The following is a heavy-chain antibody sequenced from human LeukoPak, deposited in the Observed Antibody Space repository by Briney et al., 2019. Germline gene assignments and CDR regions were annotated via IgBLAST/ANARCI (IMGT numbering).Heavy chain of an antibody. D-gene: IGHD1-26*01. CDR3: ASRRYSGSYSGFYFDY. V-gene: IGHV4-34*01. J-gene: IGHJ4*02. CDR1: GGSFSGYY. Sequence: SETLSLTCAVYGGSFSGYYWSWIRQPPGKGLEWIGEINHSGSTNYNPSLKSRVTISVDTSKNQFSLKLSSVTAADTAVYYCASRRYSGSYSGFYFDYWGQGTLVTASS. CDR2: INHSGST.